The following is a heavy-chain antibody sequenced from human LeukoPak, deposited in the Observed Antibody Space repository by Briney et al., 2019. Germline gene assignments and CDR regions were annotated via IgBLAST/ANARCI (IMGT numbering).Heavy chain of an antibody. Sequence: SETLSLTCTVSGGSISSSSYYWGWIRQPPGKGLEWIGSIYYSGSTYYNPSLKSRVTISVDTSKNQFSLKLSSVTAADTAVYYYATERWAEYSYGFNWFDPWGQGTLVTVSS. CDR2: IYYSGST. D-gene: IGHD5-18*01. J-gene: IGHJ5*02. V-gene: IGHV4-39*01. CDR3: ATERWAEYSYGFNWFDP. CDR1: GGSISSSSYY.